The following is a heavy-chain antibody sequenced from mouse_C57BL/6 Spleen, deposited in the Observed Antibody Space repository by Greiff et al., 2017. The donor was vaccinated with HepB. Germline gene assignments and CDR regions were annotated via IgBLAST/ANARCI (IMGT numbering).Heavy chain of an antibody. CDR1: GYTFTSYG. Sequence: VKLMESGAELARPGASVKLSCKASGYTFTSYGISWVKQRTGQGLEWIGEIYPRSGNTYYNEKFKGKATLTADKSSSTAYMELRSLTSEDSAVYFCARRGDYYYGSSYDYWGQGTTLTVSS. D-gene: IGHD1-1*01. CDR2: IYPRSGNT. V-gene: IGHV1-81*01. J-gene: IGHJ2*01. CDR3: ARRGDYYYGSSYDY.